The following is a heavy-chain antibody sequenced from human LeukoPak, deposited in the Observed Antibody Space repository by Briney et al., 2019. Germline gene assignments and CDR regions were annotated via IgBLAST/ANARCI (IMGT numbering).Heavy chain of an antibody. CDR2: ISYDGSNK. CDR3: AKSAKYCSGGSCSVFAY. D-gene: IGHD2-15*01. V-gene: IGHV3-30*18. CDR1: GFTFSTYG. J-gene: IGHJ4*02. Sequence: GGSLRPSCAASGFTFSTYGMHWVRQAPGKGLEWVAVISYDGSNKFYPDSVKGRFTISRDNSKNTLYLQMNSLRAADTAVYFCAKSAKYCSGGSCSVFAYWGQGTLVTVSS.